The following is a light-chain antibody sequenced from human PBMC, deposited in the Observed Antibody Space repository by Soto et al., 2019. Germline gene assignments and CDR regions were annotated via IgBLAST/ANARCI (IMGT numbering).Light chain of an antibody. Sequence: DIVMTQAPDSLAASLGAIVTINCKSSRNLLYNDKNYVAWYQQRPGQAPKLLIYWASTRESEVPVRISGSGSVTDFRLTIRDLQAADAAVYYCQQFYTTPRTFCQGTRLEI. V-gene: IGKV4-1*01. J-gene: IGKJ2*01. CDR3: QQFYTTPRT. CDR1: RNLLYNDKNY. CDR2: WAS.